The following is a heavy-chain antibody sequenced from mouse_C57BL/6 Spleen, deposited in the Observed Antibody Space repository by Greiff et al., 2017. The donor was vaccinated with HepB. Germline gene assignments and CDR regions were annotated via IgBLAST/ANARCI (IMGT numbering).Heavy chain of an antibody. Sequence: EVKLMESGGGLVQPGGSLSLSCAASGFTFTDYYMNWVRQPPGKALEWLGFIRNKANGYTTEYSASVKGRFTISRDNSQSIRYLQMNALRAEDSATYYCARDKSPYAMDYWGQGTSVTVSS. CDR2: IRNKANGYTT. J-gene: IGHJ4*01. CDR3: ARDKSPYAMDY. CDR1: GFTFTDYY. V-gene: IGHV7-3*01. D-gene: IGHD1-3*01.